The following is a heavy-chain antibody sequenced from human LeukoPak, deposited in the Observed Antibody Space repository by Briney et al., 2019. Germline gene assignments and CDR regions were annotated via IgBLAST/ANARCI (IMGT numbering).Heavy chain of an antibody. CDR2: ISSGSSDI. CDR1: GFTFSSYG. J-gene: IGHJ6*03. CDR3: ARGNADYYGSGSFYGYSYYMDV. V-gene: IGHV3-21*06. D-gene: IGHD3-10*01. Sequence: SGGSLRLSCAASGFTFSSYGMSWVRQAPGKGLEWVSSISSGSSDIKYADSVKGRFTISRDNAKNSLYLQMNSLRAEDTAVYYCARGNADYYGSGSFYGYSYYMDVWGKGTTVTVSS.